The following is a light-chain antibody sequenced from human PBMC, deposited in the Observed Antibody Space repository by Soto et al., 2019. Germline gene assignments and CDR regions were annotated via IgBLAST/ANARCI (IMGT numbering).Light chain of an antibody. V-gene: IGKV1-39*01. CDR3: QQSYRSPPT. Sequence: DIQMTQSPSSLSASVGDRVTITCRASQSIRSYLNWYQQKPGKAPKLLIYAASSLESGVPSRFSGSGSGTDFTLTIISLQPEDCATYYCQQSYRSPPTFGQGTKVEIK. J-gene: IGKJ1*01. CDR1: QSIRSY. CDR2: AAS.